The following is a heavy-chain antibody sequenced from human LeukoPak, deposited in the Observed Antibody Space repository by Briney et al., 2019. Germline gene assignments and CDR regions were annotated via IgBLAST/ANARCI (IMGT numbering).Heavy chain of an antibody. Sequence: GGSLRLSCEASGFSFSTYNMNWVRQAPGKGLEWISSITSDSRYRYYADSVKGRFTISRDNAKNSLYLQMNSLKTEDTAVYYCTTVLANSWYYFDYWGQGTLVTVSS. CDR1: GFSFSTYN. CDR3: TTVLANSWYYFDY. CDR2: ITSDSRYR. V-gene: IGHV3-21*03. D-gene: IGHD4/OR15-4a*01. J-gene: IGHJ4*02.